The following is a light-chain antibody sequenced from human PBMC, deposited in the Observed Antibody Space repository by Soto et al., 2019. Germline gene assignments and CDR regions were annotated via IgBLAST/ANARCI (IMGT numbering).Light chain of an antibody. Sequence: QSVLTQPPSASGTPGQRVTISCSGSSSNIGSNYVYWYQQLPGTAPKLLIYRNNQRPSGVPDRFSGSKSGTSASLAISGLRSEDEADYYCAAGDASLRVFGGGTQLTVL. CDR1: SSNIGSNY. V-gene: IGLV1-47*01. CDR2: RNN. CDR3: AAGDASLRV. J-gene: IGLJ2*01.